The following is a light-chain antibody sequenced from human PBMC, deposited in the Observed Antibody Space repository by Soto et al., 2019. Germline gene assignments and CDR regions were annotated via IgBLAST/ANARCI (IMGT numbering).Light chain of an antibody. J-gene: IGLJ1*01. CDR2: SND. Sequence: QSVLTQPPSASGTPGLRVTISCSGSSSNIGSNSVNWYQQLPGTAPKLLIYSNDRRPSGVPDRFSGSKSGTSASLAISGLQSEDEADYYCAAWDDSLNGYVFGTGTKLTVL. CDR3: AAWDDSLNGYV. V-gene: IGLV1-44*01. CDR1: SSNIGSNS.